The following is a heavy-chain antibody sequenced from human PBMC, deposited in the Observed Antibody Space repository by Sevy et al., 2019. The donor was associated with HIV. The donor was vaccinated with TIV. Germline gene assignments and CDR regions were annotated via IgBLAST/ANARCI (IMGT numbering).Heavy chain of an antibody. CDR3: ARDLPPSATTVAHFDY. CDR1: GFSFSSYE. D-gene: IGHD4-17*01. CDR2: ISNSGTTI. Sequence: GGSLRLSCSASGFSFSSYEFNWVRQAPGKGLEWVSYISNSGTTISYSDSVKGRFTISRDNAKKSVYLQMNSLRAEDTAVYYCARDLPPSATTVAHFDYWGQGTLVTVSS. V-gene: IGHV3-48*03. J-gene: IGHJ4*02.